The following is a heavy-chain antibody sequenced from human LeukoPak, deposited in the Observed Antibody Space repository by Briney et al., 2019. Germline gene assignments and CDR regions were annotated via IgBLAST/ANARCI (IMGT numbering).Heavy chain of an antibody. D-gene: IGHD3-3*01. CDR1: GGSISSYY. CDR3: ARSPVLRFLEWPYFDY. J-gene: IGHJ4*02. CDR2: IYYSGST. Sequence: PSETLSLTCTVSGGSISSYYWSWIRQPPGKGLEWIGCIYYSGSTNYNPSLKSRVTISVDTSKNQFSLKLSSVTAADTAVYYCARSPVLRFLEWPYFDYWGQGTLVTVSS. V-gene: IGHV4-59*01.